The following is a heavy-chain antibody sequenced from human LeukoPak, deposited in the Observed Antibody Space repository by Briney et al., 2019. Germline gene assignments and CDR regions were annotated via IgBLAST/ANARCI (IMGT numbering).Heavy chain of an antibody. CDR1: GFTFSSYA. D-gene: IGHD6-19*01. J-gene: IGHJ4*02. V-gene: IGHV3-23*01. CDR2: ISGSGGST. Sequence: GGSLRLSCVVSGFTFSSYAMSWVRQAPGKGLEWVSAISGSGGSTYYADSVKGRFTISRDNSKNTLYLQMNSLRAEDTAVYYCAKIKQWLVLAGGSIDYWGQGTLVTVSS. CDR3: AKIKQWLVLAGGSIDY.